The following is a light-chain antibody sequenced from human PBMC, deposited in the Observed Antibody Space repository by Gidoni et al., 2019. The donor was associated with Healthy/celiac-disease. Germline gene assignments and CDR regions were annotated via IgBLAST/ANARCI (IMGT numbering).Light chain of an antibody. CDR2: AAS. CDR1: QSISSY. CDR3: QQGYSTPPT. J-gene: IGKJ2*01. Sequence: DIQMTQSPSPLSASVGDRVTITCRASQSISSYLNWYQQKPGKAPKLLIYAASSLQSGVPSRFSGSGSGTDFTLNISSLQPEDFATYYCQQGYSTPPTFGQGTKLEIK. V-gene: IGKV1-39*01.